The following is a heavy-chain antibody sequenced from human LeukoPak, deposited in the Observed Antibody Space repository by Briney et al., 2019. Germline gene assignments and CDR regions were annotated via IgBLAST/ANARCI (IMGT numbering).Heavy chain of an antibody. CDR1: GFTFSSYA. Sequence: GGSLRLSCAASGFTFSSYAMSWVRQAPGKGLEWVSGISGSGGRTSYADSVKGRFTISRDNSKNMLYLQVNSLRAEDTAVYYCAKVRSGRPFDYWGQGTLVTVSS. J-gene: IGHJ4*02. CDR3: AKVRSGRPFDY. V-gene: IGHV3-23*01. D-gene: IGHD6-19*01. CDR2: ISGSGGRT.